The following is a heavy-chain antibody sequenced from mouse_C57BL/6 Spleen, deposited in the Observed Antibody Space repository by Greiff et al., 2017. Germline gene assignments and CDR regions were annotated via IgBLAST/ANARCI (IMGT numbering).Heavy chain of an antibody. Sequence: VQLQQSGPELVKPGDSVKISCKASGYSFTGYFMNWVMQSHGKSLEWIGRINPYNGDTFYNQKFKGKATLTVDKSSSTAHMELRSLTSEDSAVDYCARSYYGSSYYARDYWGQGTSVTVSS. CDR1: GYSFTGYF. D-gene: IGHD1-1*01. J-gene: IGHJ4*01. CDR3: ARSYYGSSYYARDY. CDR2: INPYNGDT. V-gene: IGHV1-20*01.